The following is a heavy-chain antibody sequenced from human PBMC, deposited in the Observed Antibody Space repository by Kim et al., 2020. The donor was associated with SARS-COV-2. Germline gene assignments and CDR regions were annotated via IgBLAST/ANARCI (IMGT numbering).Heavy chain of an antibody. CDR1: GFTFSSYA. D-gene: IGHD6-6*01. CDR2: IYSGGSST. J-gene: IGHJ5*02. Sequence: GGSLRLSCAASGFTFSSYAMSWVRQAPGKGLEWVSVIYSGGSSTYYADSVEGRFTISRDNSKNTLYLQMNSLRAEDTAVYYCAKDRAIAARSGFDPWGQGSLVTVSS. V-gene: IGHV3-23*03. CDR3: AKDRAIAARSGFDP.